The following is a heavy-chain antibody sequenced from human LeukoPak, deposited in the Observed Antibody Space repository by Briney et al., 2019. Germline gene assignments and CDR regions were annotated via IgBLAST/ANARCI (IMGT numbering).Heavy chain of an antibody. CDR2: ISHDGNNK. CDR3: ARELVSGDAFDI. Sequence: GGTLRLSCAASGFTFSSYAMHWVRQAPGKGLERVAVISHDGNNKYYADSVKGRFTISRDNSKNTLYLQMNSLRAEDTAVYYCARELVSGDAFDIWGQGTMVTVSS. D-gene: IGHD3-10*01. J-gene: IGHJ3*02. CDR1: GFTFSSYA. V-gene: IGHV3-30-3*01.